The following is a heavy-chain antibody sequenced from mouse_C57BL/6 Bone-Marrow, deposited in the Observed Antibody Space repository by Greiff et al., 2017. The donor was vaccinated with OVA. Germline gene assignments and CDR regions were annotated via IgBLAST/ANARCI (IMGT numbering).Heavy chain of an antibody. V-gene: IGHV3-6*01. J-gene: IGHJ2*01. Sequence: EVKLEESGPGLVKPSQSLSLTCSVTGYSITSGYYWNWIRQFPGNKLEWMGYISYDGSNNYNPSLKNRISITRDTSKNQFFLKLNSVTTEDTATYYCARDNTLGRFDYWGQGTTLTVSS. D-gene: IGHD4-1*01. CDR3: ARDNTLGRFDY. CDR1: GYSITSGYY. CDR2: ISYDGSN.